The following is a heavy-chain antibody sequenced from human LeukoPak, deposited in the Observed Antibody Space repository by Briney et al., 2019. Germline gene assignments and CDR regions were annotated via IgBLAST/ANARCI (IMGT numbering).Heavy chain of an antibody. CDR2: ISYDGSNK. J-gene: IGHJ4*02. CDR1: GFTFSSYG. Sequence: GGSLRLSCAASGFTFSSYGMHWVRQAPGKGLEWVAVISYDGSNKYYADSVKGRFTISRDNSKNTLYLQMNSLRAEDTAVYYCEASRTVYSYGPEGYWGQGTLVTVSS. V-gene: IGHV3-30*03. D-gene: IGHD5-18*01. CDR3: EASRTVYSYGPEGY.